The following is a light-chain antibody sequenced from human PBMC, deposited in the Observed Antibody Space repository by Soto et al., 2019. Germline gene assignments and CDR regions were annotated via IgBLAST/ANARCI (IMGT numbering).Light chain of an antibody. V-gene: IGKV3-15*01. J-gene: IGKJ2*01. Sequence: EIVMTQSPDTLSVSPGERATLSCRASQSVSTNLAWYQQKPGQAPRLLIYGASTRATGIPARFSGSGSGTDFTLTISSLQSEDFAVYHCKQYNNWPYPFGQGTKLEIK. CDR3: KQYNNWPYP. CDR2: GAS. CDR1: QSVSTN.